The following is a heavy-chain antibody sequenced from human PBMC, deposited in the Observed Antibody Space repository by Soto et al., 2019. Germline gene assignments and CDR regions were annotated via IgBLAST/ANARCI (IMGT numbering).Heavy chain of an antibody. J-gene: IGHJ4*02. V-gene: IGHV3-23*01. Sequence: EVQLLESGGGLVQPGGSLRLSCAASGFTLSNYGMNWVRQAPGKGLEWVTGISGSDGSTYYADSVKGRFTISRDTSKNTLYLQMNTLRAEDTGVYYCAIDNYYDWGQGTLVTVSS. CDR1: GFTLSNYG. D-gene: IGHD3-16*01. CDR2: ISGSDGST. CDR3: AIDNYYD.